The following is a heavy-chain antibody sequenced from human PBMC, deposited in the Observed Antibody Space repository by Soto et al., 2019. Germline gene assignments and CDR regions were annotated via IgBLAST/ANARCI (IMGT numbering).Heavy chain of an antibody. D-gene: IGHD4-4*01. Sequence: SETLSLTCAVYGGSFSGYYWSWIRQPPGKGLEWIGEINHSGSTNYNPSLKSRVTISVDTSKNQFSLKLSSVTAADTAVYYCARGRSNRSYYYYYMDVWGKGTTVTVSS. V-gene: IGHV4-34*01. CDR2: INHSGST. J-gene: IGHJ6*03. CDR3: ARGRSNRSYYYYYMDV. CDR1: GGSFSGYY.